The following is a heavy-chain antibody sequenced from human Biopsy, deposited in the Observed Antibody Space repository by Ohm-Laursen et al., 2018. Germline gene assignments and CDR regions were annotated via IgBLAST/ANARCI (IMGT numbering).Heavy chain of an antibody. Sequence: SVKVSCKASGFSFTGYYIHWVRQAPGEGLEWMGGIIAVSGLVNYAPKFQGRVSITADKSTTTAYMELSNLKSEDTAVYYCATPFQYYDSWGGYPPFDHWGQGTLVTVSS. CDR2: IIAVSGLV. CDR1: GFSFTGYY. J-gene: IGHJ4*02. V-gene: IGHV1-69*10. CDR3: ATPFQYYDSWGGYPPFDH. D-gene: IGHD3-3*01.